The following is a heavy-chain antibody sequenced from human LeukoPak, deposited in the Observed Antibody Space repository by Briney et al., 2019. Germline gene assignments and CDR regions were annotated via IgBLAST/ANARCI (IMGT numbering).Heavy chain of an antibody. V-gene: IGHV4-39*01. D-gene: IGHD1-26*01. Sequence: PSETLSLTCTVAGDSVTSSSYCWCWSRQPPGKGLEWIGCIYSRVTSYYNSSLNSRVTTSVDTSKNECSLRLKAVTATDTALYYCVRHRSGQAWLDPWGQGTLVTVSS. J-gene: IGHJ5*02. CDR3: VRHRSGQAWLDP. CDR2: IYSRVTS. CDR1: GDSVTSSSYC.